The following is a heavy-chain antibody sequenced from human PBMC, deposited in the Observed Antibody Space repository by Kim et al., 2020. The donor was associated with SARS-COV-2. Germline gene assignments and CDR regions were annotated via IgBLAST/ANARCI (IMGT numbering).Heavy chain of an antibody. J-gene: IGHJ5*01. D-gene: IGHD3-10*01. CDR3: AKMGSGSYLKWFDS. V-gene: IGHV3-23*01. Sequence: GDPVRGRFTISRDNSKNMVYLQMKRLRTEDTAVYYCAKMGSGSYLKWFDSWGQGTLVTVSS.